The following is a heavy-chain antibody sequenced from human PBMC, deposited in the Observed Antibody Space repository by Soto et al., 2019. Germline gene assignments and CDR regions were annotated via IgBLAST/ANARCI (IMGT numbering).Heavy chain of an antibody. D-gene: IGHD3-9*01. Sequence: VGSLRLSCVGSGFTFNTFAMSWLRQAPGNGLEWVATVSGSSHPTYAESVKGRFTISRDNSKTTVSLQMNNLRGEDTAVYYCAKGVYYDSRGHYYNDYWGQGTQVTVSS. V-gene: IGHV3-23*01. CDR3: AKGVYYDSRGHYYNDY. CDR2: VSGSSHPT. J-gene: IGHJ4*02. CDR1: GFTFNTFA.